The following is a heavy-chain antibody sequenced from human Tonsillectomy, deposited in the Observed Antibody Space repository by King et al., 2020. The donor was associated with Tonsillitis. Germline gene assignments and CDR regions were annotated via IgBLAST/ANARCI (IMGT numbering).Heavy chain of an antibody. Sequence: DVQLVESGAEVKKPGQSLKISCEGSGYRFSDYWIAWVRQMPGKGLEWMGIIYPDDSETKYSPSFKGKVPISADASTNNAFLQWDSLEPSDTAVYYCARRDGSTSIFEHWGQGTQGTVSS. CDR3: ARRDGSTSIFEH. D-gene: IGHD2-2*01. CDR1: GYRFSDYW. J-gene: IGHJ4*02. CDR2: IYPDDSET. V-gene: IGHV5-51*01.